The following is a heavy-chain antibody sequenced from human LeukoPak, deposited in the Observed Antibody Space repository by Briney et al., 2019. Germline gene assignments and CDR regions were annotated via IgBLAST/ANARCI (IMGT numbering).Heavy chain of an antibody. CDR2: VYYSGST. CDR3: GRHVAAAIVY. V-gene: IGHV4-39*01. J-gene: IGHJ4*02. CDR1: GGSISSSSYY. D-gene: IGHD6-13*01. Sequence: SETLSLTCTVSGGSISSSSYYWGWIRQPPGKGLEWFGSVYYSGSTYYNPSLTSRVTISVDTSKNQFSLKLSSVPAADTAVYYCGRHVAAAIVYLGQGTLVTVSS.